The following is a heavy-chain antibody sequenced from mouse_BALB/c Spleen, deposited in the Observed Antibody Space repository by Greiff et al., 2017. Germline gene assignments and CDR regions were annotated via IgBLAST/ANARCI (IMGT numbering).Heavy chain of an antibody. J-gene: IGHJ2*01. CDR1: GFAFSSYD. V-gene: IGHV5-12-1*01. CDR3: ARPYYGNYLDY. CDR2: ISSGGGST. D-gene: IGHD2-10*01. Sequence: EVNVVESGGGLVKPGGSLKLSCAASGFAFSSYDMSWVRQTPEKRLEWVAYISSGGGSTYYPDTVKGRFTISRDNAKNTLYLQMSSLKSEDTAMYYCARPYYGNYLDYWGQGTTLTVSA.